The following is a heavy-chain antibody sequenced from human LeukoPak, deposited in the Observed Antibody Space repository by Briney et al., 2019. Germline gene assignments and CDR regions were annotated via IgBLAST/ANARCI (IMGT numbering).Heavy chain of an antibody. CDR1: GGSISSYY. D-gene: IGHD2-15*01. CDR2: IYTSGST. CDR3: ARGGRRYCSGGSCQGPTFDI. V-gene: IGHV4-4*07. J-gene: IGHJ3*02. Sequence: SETLSLTCTVSGGSISSYYWSWIRQPAGKGLEWIGRIYTSGSTNYNPSLKSRVTMSVDTSKNQFSLKLSSVTAADTAVYYCARGGRRYCSGGSCQGPTFDIWGQGTMVTVSS.